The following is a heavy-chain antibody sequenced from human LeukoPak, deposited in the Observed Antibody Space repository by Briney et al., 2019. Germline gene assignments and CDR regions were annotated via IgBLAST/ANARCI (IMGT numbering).Heavy chain of an antibody. CDR1: GFTFSSYW. V-gene: IGHV3-74*01. D-gene: IGHD6-13*01. CDR3: ARVLYSSSWYLFDY. CDR2: INSDGSST. J-gene: IGHJ4*02. Sequence: GGSLRVSCAAPGFTFSSYWMHWVRQAPGKGLVWVSRINSDGSSTSYADSVKGRFTISRDNAKNTLYLQMNSLRAEDTAVYYCARVLYSSSWYLFDYWGQGTLVTVSS.